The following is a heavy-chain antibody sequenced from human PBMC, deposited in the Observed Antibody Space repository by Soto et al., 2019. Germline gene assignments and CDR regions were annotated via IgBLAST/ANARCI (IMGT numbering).Heavy chain of an antibody. J-gene: IGHJ6*02. V-gene: IGHV1-2*04. CDR1: GYTFTGYY. D-gene: IGHD2-2*01. Sequence: GASVKVSCKASGYTFTGYYMHWVRQAPGQGLEWMGWINPNSGGTNYAQKFQGWVTMTRDTSISTAYMELSRLRSDDTAVYYCARDLGSSTSPHYYYYGMDVWGQGNPGHRLL. CDR3: ARDLGSSTSPHYYYYGMDV. CDR2: INPNSGGT.